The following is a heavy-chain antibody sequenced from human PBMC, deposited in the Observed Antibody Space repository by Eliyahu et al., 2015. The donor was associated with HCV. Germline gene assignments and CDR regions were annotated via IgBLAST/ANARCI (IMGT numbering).Heavy chain of an antibody. CDR3: ARERRIVSQPYFDY. D-gene: IGHD2/OR15-2a*01. CDR1: GFTFSSYE. V-gene: IGHV3-48*03. CDR2: ISSSGSTI. Sequence: EVQLVESGGGLVQPGGSLRLSCAASGFTFSSYEMNWVRQAPGKGLEWVSYISSSGSTIYYADSVKGRFTISRDNAKNSLYLQMNSLRAEDTAVYYCARERRIVSQPYFDYWGQGTLVSVSS. J-gene: IGHJ4*02.